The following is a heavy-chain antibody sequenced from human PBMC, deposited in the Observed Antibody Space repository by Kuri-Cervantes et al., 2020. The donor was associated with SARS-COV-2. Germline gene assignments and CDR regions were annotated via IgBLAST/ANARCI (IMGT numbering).Heavy chain of an antibody. D-gene: IGHD6-6*01. J-gene: IGHJ4*02. V-gene: IGHV4-34*01. CDR2: INHSGST. CDR1: GGSFSGYY. Sequence: ESLKISCAVYGGSFSGYYWSWIRQPPGKGLEWIGEINHSGSTNYNPSLKSRVTISVDTSKNQFSLKLSSVTAADTAVYYCARRLAGIAALAFAYWGQGNLVHVSS. CDR3: ARRLAGIAALAFAY.